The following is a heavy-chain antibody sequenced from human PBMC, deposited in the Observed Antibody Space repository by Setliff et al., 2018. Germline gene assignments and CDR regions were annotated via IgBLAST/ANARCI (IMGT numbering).Heavy chain of an antibody. CDR2: INPSSGRT. V-gene: IGHV1-46*01. J-gene: IGHJ3*02. CDR1: GYTFTSHY. CDR3: ARDVFPYHYEGAFDI. Sequence: ASVKVSCKASGYTFTSHYMHWVRQAPGLGLEWMGTINPSSGRTSYAQKFQGRVTMTRDTSTSTVYMDMSSLRSEDTAVYHGARDVFPYHYEGAFDIWGQGTMVTVSS. D-gene: IGHD3-22*01.